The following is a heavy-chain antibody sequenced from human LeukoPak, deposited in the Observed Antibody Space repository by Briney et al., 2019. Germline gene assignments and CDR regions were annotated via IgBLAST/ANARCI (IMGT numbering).Heavy chain of an antibody. V-gene: IGHV3-23*01. J-gene: IGHJ2*01. CDR2: ISSSGA. D-gene: IGHD3-22*01. CDR1: GFTFSSYA. CDR3: AKDGLYYDSNGYYSLTGYFDL. Sequence: QTGGSLRLSCAASGFTFSSYAMSWVRQAPGKGLEWVSAISSSGAYYADSVKGRFTISRDNSKTTLYLQMNSLRAEDTAVYYCAKDGLYYDSNGYYSLTGYFDLWGRGTLVTVSS.